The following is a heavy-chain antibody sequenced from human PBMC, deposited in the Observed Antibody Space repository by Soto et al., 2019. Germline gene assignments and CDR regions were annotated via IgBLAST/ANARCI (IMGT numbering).Heavy chain of an antibody. CDR2: IDYRGST. V-gene: IGHV4-30-4*01. CDR1: GFSLITADYY. CDR3: ASFGVSSKNWFDP. D-gene: IGHD3-10*01. J-gene: IGHJ5*02. Sequence: ASETPSLTCTVSGFSLITADYYWVWIRHPPGKGLEWIGSIDYRGSTYYNPSLKSRLTISLDTSKSQFSLKLSSVSAADTAVYYCASFGVSSKNWFDPWGLGTLVTVSS.